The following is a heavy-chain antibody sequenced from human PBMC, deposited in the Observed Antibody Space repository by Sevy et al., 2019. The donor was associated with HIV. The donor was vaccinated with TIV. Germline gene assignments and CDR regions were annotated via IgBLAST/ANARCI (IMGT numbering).Heavy chain of an antibody. V-gene: IGHV4-61*01. D-gene: IGHD6-13*01. Sequence: SETLSLTCTVSGGSVSSGSYYWSLIRKPPGKGLEWIGYLYYSGSTNYNPSLKSRVTISVDTSKNQFSLKLSSVTAADTAVYYCARDRRVAAADWEYFDYWGQGILVTVSS. CDR1: GGSVSSGSYY. J-gene: IGHJ4*02. CDR3: ARDRRVAAADWEYFDY. CDR2: LYYSGST.